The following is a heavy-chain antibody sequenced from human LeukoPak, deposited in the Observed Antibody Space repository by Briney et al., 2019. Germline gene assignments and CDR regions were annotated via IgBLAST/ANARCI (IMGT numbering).Heavy chain of an antibody. CDR3: ARHLGGWEVQWVDY. J-gene: IGHJ4*02. Sequence: GESLKISCKGSGYNFPNYWIGWVRQMPGKGLEWMGIIYPADSDTRYSPSFQGHVTMSADESINTAYLQSSSLKASDTAMYYCARHLGGWEVQWVDYWGQGTLVTVSS. CDR1: GYNFPNYW. V-gene: IGHV5-51*01. CDR2: IYPADSDT. D-gene: IGHD1-26*01.